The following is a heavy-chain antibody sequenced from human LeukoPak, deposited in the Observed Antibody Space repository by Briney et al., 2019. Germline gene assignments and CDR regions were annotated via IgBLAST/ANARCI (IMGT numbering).Heavy chain of an antibody. CDR3: ASSDRKRGITMVRGWGYFDY. CDR2: ISSSSSTI. D-gene: IGHD3-10*01. V-gene: IGHV3-48*04. Sequence: AGGSLRLSCAASGFTFSSYSMNWVRQAPGKGLEWVSYISSSSSTIYYADSVKGRFTISRDNAKNSLYLQMNSLRAEDTAVYYCASSDRKRGITMVRGWGYFDYWGQGTLVTVSS. J-gene: IGHJ4*02. CDR1: GFTFSSYS.